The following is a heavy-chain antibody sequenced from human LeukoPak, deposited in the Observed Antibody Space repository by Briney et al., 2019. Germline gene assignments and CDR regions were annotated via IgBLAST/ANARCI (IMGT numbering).Heavy chain of an antibody. Sequence: ASVKVSCKASGYTFTSYDINWVRQAAGQGLEWMGWMNPNSGNTGYAQKFQGRVTIIRNTSISTAYMELSSLRSEDTAVYYCARALYYDSSLGYWGQGTLVTVSS. CDR3: ARALYYDSSLGY. CDR2: MNPNSGNT. J-gene: IGHJ4*02. V-gene: IGHV1-8*03. CDR1: GYTFTSYD. D-gene: IGHD3-22*01.